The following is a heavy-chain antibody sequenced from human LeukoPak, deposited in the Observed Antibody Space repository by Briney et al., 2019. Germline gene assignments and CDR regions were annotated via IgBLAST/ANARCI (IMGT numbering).Heavy chain of an antibody. J-gene: IGHJ6*02. CDR2: ISGSGGST. V-gene: IGHV3-23*01. CDR1: GFTFSSYA. Sequence: GGSLRLSCAASGFTFSSYAMSWVRQAPGKGLEWVSAISGSGGSTYYADSVKGRFTISRDNSKNTLYLQMNRLRAEDTAVYYCATGPISAAFYYYYGMDVWGQGTTVTVSS. CDR3: ATGPISAAFYYYYGMDV. D-gene: IGHD2-15*01.